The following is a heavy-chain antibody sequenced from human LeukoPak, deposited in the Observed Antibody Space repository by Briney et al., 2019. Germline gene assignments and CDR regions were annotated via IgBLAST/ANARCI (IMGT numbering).Heavy chain of an antibody. CDR1: GFTFSSYA. D-gene: IGHD3-10*01. CDR2: ISYDGSNK. CDR3: ASYEEVWGVIQYYYYGMDV. Sequence: GRSLRLSCAASGFTFSSYAVHWVRQAPGRGLEWVAVISYDGSNKYYADSVKGRFSISRDNSKNTLYLQMNSLRAEDTAVYYCASYEEVWGVIQYYYYGMDVWGQGTTVTVSS. J-gene: IGHJ6*02. V-gene: IGHV3-30-3*01.